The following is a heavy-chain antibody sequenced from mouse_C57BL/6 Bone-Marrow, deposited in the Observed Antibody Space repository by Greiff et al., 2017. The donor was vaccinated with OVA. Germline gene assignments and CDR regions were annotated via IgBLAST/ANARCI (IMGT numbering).Heavy chain of an antibody. CDR3: ARGTLRAWFAY. Sequence: EVKLVESEGGLVQPGSSMKLSCTASGFTFSDYYMAWVRQVPEKGLEWVANINYDGSSTYYLDSLKSRFIISRDNAKNILYLQMSSLKSEDTATYYCARGTLRAWFAYWGQGTLVTVSA. J-gene: IGHJ3*01. CDR2: INYDGSST. D-gene: IGHD2-12*01. V-gene: IGHV5-16*01. CDR1: GFTFSDYY.